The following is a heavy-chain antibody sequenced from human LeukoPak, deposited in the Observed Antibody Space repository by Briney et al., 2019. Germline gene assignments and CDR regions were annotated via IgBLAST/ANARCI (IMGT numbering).Heavy chain of an antibody. CDR3: ARAFNYYRAFDI. D-gene: IGHD3-22*01. Sequence: GGSLRLSCAASGFTFSSYAMHRVRQAPGKGLEYVSAISSNGGSTYYANSVKGRFTISRDNSKNTLYLQMGSLRAEDMAVYYCARAFNYYRAFDIWGQGTMVTVSS. J-gene: IGHJ3*02. CDR2: ISSNGGST. V-gene: IGHV3-64*01. CDR1: GFTFSSYA.